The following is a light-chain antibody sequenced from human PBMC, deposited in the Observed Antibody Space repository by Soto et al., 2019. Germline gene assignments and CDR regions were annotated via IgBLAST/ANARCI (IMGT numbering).Light chain of an antibody. CDR2: GNS. Sequence: QFVLTQPPSVSGAPGQRVTISCTGSSSNIGAGYDVHWYQQLPGTAPKLLIYGNSNRPSGVPDRFSGSKSGTSASLAITGLQAEGEADYYCQSYDSSLSAWVFGGGTKLTVL. CDR1: SSNIGAGYD. J-gene: IGLJ3*02. CDR3: QSYDSSLSAWV. V-gene: IGLV1-40*01.